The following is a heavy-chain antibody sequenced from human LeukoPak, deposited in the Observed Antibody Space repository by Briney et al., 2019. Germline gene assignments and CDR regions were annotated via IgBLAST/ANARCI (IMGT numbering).Heavy chain of an antibody. D-gene: IGHD4-11*01. CDR2: FNPENGNT. V-gene: IGHV1-18*01. J-gene: IGHJ4*02. Sequence: ASVKVSCKASGYSFVGYGITWVRQAPGQGLEWMGWFNPENGNTNYAQKFQGRVTMTRDTSTSTVYMELSSLSPEDTAVYYCARQQGLQNLNFDYWGQGTLVTVSS. CDR3: ARQQGLQNLNFDY. CDR1: GYSFVGYG.